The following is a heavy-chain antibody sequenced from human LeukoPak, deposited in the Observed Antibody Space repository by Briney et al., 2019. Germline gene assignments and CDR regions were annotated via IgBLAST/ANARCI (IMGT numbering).Heavy chain of an antibody. Sequence: GASLRLSCAAAGLTFGDFWMHWVRQPPGKVLVWVALVKGDGRTTIYADSVKGRFTISRDNAKNTLYLQMNSLRADDSGVYYCATGHSYGYDYWGQGVLVTVSS. V-gene: IGHV3-74*01. D-gene: IGHD5-18*01. CDR1: GLTFGDFW. CDR2: VKGDGRTT. J-gene: IGHJ4*02. CDR3: ATGHSYGYDY.